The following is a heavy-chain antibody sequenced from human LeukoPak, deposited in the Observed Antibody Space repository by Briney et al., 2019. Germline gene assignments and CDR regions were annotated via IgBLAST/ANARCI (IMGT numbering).Heavy chain of an antibody. J-gene: IGHJ4*02. CDR2: IKQDGSEK. CDR1: GFTFSSYW. V-gene: IGHV3-7*01. D-gene: IGHD6-13*01. CDR3: AREGRGSSWSEYYFDY. Sequence: GGSLRLSCAASGFTFSSYWMSWVRQAPGKGLEWVANIKQDGSEKYYVDSVKGRFTISRDNTKNSLYLQMNSLRAEDTAVYYCAREGRGSSWSEYYFDYWGQETLVTVSS.